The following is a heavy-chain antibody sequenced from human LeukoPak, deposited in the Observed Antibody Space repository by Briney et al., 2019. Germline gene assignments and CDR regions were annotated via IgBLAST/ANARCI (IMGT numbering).Heavy chain of an antibody. CDR1: GFTFSSKW. V-gene: IGHV3-7*01. Sequence: GGSLRLSCAASGFTFSSKWMSWVRQAPGKRLEWVANIKQDGSEKYYVDSVKGRFTISRDNAKNSLYLQMNSLRAEDTAVYYCARDTARTLTTYLGYFDYWGQGTLVTVSS. CDR3: ARDTARTLTTYLGYFDY. J-gene: IGHJ4*02. CDR2: IKQDGSEK. D-gene: IGHD4-17*01.